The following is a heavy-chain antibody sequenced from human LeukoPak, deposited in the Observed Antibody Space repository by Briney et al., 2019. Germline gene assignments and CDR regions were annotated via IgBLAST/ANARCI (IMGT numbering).Heavy chain of an antibody. J-gene: IGHJ5*02. V-gene: IGHV3-33*01. CDR2: IWYDGSNK. CDR3: ARDASLVGGWFDP. Sequence: GGSLRLSCAASGFTFSSYGMHWVRQAPGKGLEWVAVIWYDGSNKYYADSVKGRFTISRDNSKNTLYLQMNSLRAEDTAVYYCARDASLVGGWFDPWDQGTLVTVSS. CDR1: GFTFSSYG.